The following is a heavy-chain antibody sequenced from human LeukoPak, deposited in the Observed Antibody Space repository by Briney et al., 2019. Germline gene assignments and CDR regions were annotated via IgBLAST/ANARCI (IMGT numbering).Heavy chain of an antibody. V-gene: IGHV3-21*01. CDR1: GFTFSSYS. J-gene: IGHJ4*02. CDR2: ISSSSSYI. CDR3: ARDLGSLIGDPDY. Sequence: GGSLRLSCAASGFTFSSYSMNWVRQAPGKGLEWVSSISSSSSYIYYADSVKGRFTISRDNAKNSLYLQMNSLRAEDTAVYYCARDLGSLIGDPDYWGQGTLVTVSS. D-gene: IGHD2-8*01.